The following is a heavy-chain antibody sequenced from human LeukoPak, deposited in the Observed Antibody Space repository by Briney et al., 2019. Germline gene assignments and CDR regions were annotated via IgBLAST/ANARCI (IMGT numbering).Heavy chain of an antibody. CDR3: VRDASGSFLFDF. CDR2: INPYSEST. V-gene: IGHV1-46*01. D-gene: IGHD1-26*01. CDR1: GYAFTTFH. J-gene: IGHJ4*02. Sequence: GASVKDSCKASGYAFTTFHVQWVRQAPGQALEWMGVINPYSESTNYAQKFQGRVTLTRDMSTSTIYMELSGLRSEDTAVYYCVRDASGSFLFDFWGQGTLVTVSS.